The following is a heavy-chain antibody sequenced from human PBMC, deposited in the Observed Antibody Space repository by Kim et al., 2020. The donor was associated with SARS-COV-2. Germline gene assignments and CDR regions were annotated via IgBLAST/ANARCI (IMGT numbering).Heavy chain of an antibody. CDR2: VSWNSAGI. CDR3: AKDIGYGDYVRSEELVYYYGMDV. CDR1: GFTFGDYA. Sequence: GGSLRLSCAASGFTFGDYAMHWVRQAPGKGLEWVSGVSWNSAGIGYADSVKGRFTISRDNAKNSLYLQMNSLRAEDTALYYCAKDIGYGDYVRSEELVYYYGMDVWGQGTTVTVSS. J-gene: IGHJ6*02. D-gene: IGHD4-17*01. V-gene: IGHV3-9*01.